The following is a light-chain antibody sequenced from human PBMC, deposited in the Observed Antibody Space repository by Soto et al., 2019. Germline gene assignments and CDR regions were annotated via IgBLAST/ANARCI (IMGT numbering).Light chain of an antibody. CDR1: ISDVGGSNY. CDR3: SSYTTNSTLYV. V-gene: IGLV2-14*01. J-gene: IGLJ7*01. Sequence: QSALTQPASVSGSPGQSITISCTGTISDVGGSNYVSWYQQHPGKAPKLMIYDVSHRPSGVSNRVSGSKSGNTASLTISGLQAEDEADDFCSSYTTNSTLYVFGGGTQLTVL. CDR2: DVS.